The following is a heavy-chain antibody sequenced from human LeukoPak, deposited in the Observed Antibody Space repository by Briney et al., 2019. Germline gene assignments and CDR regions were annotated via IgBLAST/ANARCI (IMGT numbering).Heavy chain of an antibody. J-gene: IGHJ4*02. CDR2: INGDGSST. CDR3: ARGGLFKYYFDY. Sequence: AGGSLRLSCAASGFTFSNYWMHWVRQAPGKGLVWVSRINGDGSSTNYADSVKGRFTISRDNAKNTVYLQMNSLRAEDTAVYYCARGGLFKYYFDYWGQGTLVTVSS. V-gene: IGHV3-74*01. D-gene: IGHD3-22*01. CDR1: GFTFSNYW.